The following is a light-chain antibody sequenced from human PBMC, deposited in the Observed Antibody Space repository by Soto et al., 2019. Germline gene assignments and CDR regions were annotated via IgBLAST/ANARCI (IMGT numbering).Light chain of an antibody. CDR3: PSYDSMLTAM. Sequence: QSVLTQPPSVSGAPGQRVTISCTGSSSNIGAGYDVHWYQQLPGTAPKLLIYGNSNRPSGVPDRFSGSKSGTSASLAITGLQAEDEADYYCPSYDSMLTAMFGGGNQHTDL. CDR2: GNS. V-gene: IGLV1-40*01. CDR1: SSNIGAGYD. J-gene: IGLJ3*02.